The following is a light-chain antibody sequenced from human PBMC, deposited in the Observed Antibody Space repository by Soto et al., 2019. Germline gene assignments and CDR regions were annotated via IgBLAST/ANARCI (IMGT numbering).Light chain of an antibody. CDR2: AAF. J-gene: IGKJ3*01. Sequence: DIQMTQSPSSLSAPVGDRVTITCRASQGISNYLAWYQQKPWRVPKLLIYAAFTLQSGVPSRFSVSGSGTDFTLTISSLQPEDVATYYCQKYDSVPTAFGPVTNVEI. CDR3: QKYDSVPTA. CDR1: QGISNY. V-gene: IGKV1-27*01.